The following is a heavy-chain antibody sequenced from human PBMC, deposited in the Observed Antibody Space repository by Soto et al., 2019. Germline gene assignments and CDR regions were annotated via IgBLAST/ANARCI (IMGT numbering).Heavy chain of an antibody. J-gene: IGHJ6*02. D-gene: IGHD3-3*01. V-gene: IGHV4-34*01. CDR2: INHSGST. CDR1: GGSFSGYY. Sequence: SGSLSITCAVYGGSFSGYYWGWLRQKPGKGLEWIGEINHSGSTNYNPSLKSRVTISVDTSKNQFSLKLSSVTAADTAVYYCAREVLGITIFRHDSYGMEVWGQGTTVTVSS. CDR3: AREVLGITIFRHDSYGMEV.